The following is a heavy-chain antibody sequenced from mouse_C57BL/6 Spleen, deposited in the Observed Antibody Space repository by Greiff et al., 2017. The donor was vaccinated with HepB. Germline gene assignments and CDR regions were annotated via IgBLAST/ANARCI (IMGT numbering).Heavy chain of an antibody. CDR3: ARSSSGPFMDY. Sequence: VQLQQSGPELVKPGASVKISCKASGYTFTDYYMNWVKQSHGKSLEWIGDINPNNGGTSYNQKFKGKATLTVDKSSSTAYMELRSLTSEDSAVYYCARSSSGPFMDYWGQGTSVTVSS. CDR1: GYTFTDYY. J-gene: IGHJ4*01. D-gene: IGHD3-2*02. CDR2: INPNNGGT. V-gene: IGHV1-26*01.